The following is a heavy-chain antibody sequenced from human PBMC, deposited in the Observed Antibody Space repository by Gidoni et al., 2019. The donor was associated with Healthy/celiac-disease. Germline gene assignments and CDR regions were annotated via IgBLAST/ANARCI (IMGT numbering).Heavy chain of an antibody. D-gene: IGHD6-19*01. CDR2: ISYSGNT. CDR1: GGSTSSGGYY. CDR3: ARVIAVAADFDY. V-gene: IGHV4-31*03. Sequence: QVQLQESGPGLVKPSQTLSLTCTVSGGSTSSGGYYWSWIRQHPGKGLEWIGYISYSGNTYYNPSLKSRVTISVDTSKNQFSLKLSSVTAADTAVYYCARVIAVAADFDYWGQGTLVTVSS. J-gene: IGHJ4*02.